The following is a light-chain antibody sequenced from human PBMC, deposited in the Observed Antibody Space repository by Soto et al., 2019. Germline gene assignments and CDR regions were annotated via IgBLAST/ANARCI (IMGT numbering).Light chain of an antibody. CDR1: QDIRYF. CDR3: QQYDSLLYT. J-gene: IGKJ2*01. Sequence: DIQTTQSPSSLSASVGDRVTLTCQASQDIRYFLNWYQQKPGKAPKLLIYDASNLEIGVPSRFSGGGSGTEFTFTITSLQPEDVATYYCQQYDSLLYTFGQGTKVEI. V-gene: IGKV1-33*01. CDR2: DAS.